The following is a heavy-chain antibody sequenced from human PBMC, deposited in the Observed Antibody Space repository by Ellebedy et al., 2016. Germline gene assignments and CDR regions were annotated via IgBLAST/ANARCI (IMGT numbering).Heavy chain of an antibody. V-gene: IGHV3-23*01. CDR1: GFTFSTYT. D-gene: IGHD2-15*01. CDR2: IRGSGDST. CDR3: AKDRIFI. J-gene: IGHJ4*02. Sequence: GGSLRLXXVASGFTFSTYTMSWVRQTPGKGLEWVSAIRGSGDSTYYADSVKGRFTISRDNSKNTLYLQMNSLRAEDTAVYYCAKDRIFIWGQGTLVTVSS.